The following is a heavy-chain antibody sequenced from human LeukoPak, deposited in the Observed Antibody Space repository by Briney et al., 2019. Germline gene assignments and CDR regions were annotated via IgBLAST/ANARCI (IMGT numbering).Heavy chain of an antibody. CDR1: GFTFGDYA. Sequence: GGSLRLSCTASGFTFGDYAMSWVRQAPGKGLEWVGFIRSKAYGGTTEYAASVKGRFTISRDDSKSIAYLQMNSLKTEDTAVYYCTTRPGAAMIVDAFDIWGQGTMVTVSS. J-gene: IGHJ3*02. V-gene: IGHV3-49*04. CDR3: TTRPGAAMIVDAFDI. CDR2: IRSKAYGGTT. D-gene: IGHD3-22*01.